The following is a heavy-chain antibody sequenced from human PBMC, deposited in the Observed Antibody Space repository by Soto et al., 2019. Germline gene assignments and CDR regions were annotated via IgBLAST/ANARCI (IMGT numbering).Heavy chain of an antibody. CDR2: IYHSGST. V-gene: IGHV4-30-2*01. CDR3: ARVPDV. CDR1: GGSISSGGYS. J-gene: IGHJ6*02. Sequence: QLQLQESGSGLVKPSQTLSLTCAVSGGSISSGGYSWSWIRQPPGKGLEWIGYIYHSGSTYYNPSLKSRVTISVYTYKNQFSLRLRSVTAADAAVYYSARVPDVWGQGTTVTVSS.